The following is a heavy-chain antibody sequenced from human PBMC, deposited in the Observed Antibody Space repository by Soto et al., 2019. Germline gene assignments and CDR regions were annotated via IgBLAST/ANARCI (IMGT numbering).Heavy chain of an antibody. CDR2: IDATGTRT. CDR3: AKRSTEMATILDY. V-gene: IGHV3-23*01. D-gene: IGHD5-12*01. J-gene: IGHJ4*02. CDR1: GFSFSTYK. Sequence: SLRLSCVASGFSFSTYKMTWVRQAPGKGLEWVSSIDATGTRTYYADSVKGRFTLSRDNSKNTVFLQMNSLRVEDTAIYYCAKRSTEMATILDYWGQGTPVTVSS.